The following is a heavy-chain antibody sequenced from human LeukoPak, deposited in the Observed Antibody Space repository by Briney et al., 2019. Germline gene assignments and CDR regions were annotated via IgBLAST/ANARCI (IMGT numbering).Heavy chain of an antibody. CDR2: IYSGGST. Sequence: GGSLRLSCAASGFTFSSNYMSWVRQAPGKGLEWVSVIYSGGSTYYADSVKGRFTISRDNSKNTLYLQMNSLRAEDTAVYYCARLPLDDSSGYYYYFDYWGQGALVTVSS. CDR1: GFTFSSNY. V-gene: IGHV3-53*01. D-gene: IGHD3-22*01. CDR3: ARLPLDDSSGYYYYFDY. J-gene: IGHJ4*02.